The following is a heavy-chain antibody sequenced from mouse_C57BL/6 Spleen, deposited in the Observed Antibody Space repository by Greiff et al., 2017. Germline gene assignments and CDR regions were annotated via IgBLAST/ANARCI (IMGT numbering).Heavy chain of an antibody. CDR1: GYTFTSYW. D-gene: IGHD1-1*01. CDR2: IHPNSGST. J-gene: IGHJ1*03. V-gene: IGHV1-64*01. Sequence: VQLQQPGAELVKPGASVKLSCKASGYTFTSYWMPWVKQRPGQGLEWIGMIHPNSGSTNYNEKFKSKATLTVDKSSSTAYMQLSSLTSEDSAVYYCARLGYGSSYLWYFDVWGTGTTVTVSA. CDR3: ARLGYGSSYLWYFDV.